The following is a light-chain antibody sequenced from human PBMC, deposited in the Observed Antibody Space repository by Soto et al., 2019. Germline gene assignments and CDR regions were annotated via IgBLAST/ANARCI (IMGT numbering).Light chain of an antibody. V-gene: IGKV3-15*01. Sequence: EIVMTQSPATQSVSPGERATLSCRASQSVSSDLAWYQQKPGQTPRLVIYGASTRATGIPARFSGSGSGTEFTLTISSLQSEDFAVYYCQHYSNWPWTFGQGTKVEVK. CDR3: QHYSNWPWT. J-gene: IGKJ1*01. CDR2: GAS. CDR1: QSVSSD.